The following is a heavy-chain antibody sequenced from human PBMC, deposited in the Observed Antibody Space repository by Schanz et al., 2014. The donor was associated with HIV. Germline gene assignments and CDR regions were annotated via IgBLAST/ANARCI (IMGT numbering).Heavy chain of an antibody. V-gene: IGHV3-9*01. D-gene: IGHD1-26*01. J-gene: IGHJ3*02. CDR1: GFIFDDYA. Sequence: EVQLVESGGGLVQPGRSLRLSCAASGFIFDDYAMHWARQAPGKGLEWVSGITWNNKVMGYVDSVKGRFTISRDNAKNSLYLQMNSLRAEDTALYYCAKDMGSGSYETFDIWGQGTMVTVSS. CDR3: AKDMGSGSYETFDI. CDR2: ITWNNKVM.